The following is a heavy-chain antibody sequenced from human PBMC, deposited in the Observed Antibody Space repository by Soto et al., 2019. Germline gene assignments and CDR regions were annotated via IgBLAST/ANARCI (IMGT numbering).Heavy chain of an antibody. CDR1: GFTFSSYG. J-gene: IGHJ6*02. D-gene: IGHD3-10*01. V-gene: IGHV3-33*01. Sequence: PGGSLRLSCAASGFTFSSYGMHWVRQAPGKGLEWVAVIWYDGSNKYYADSVKGRFTTSRDNSKNTLYLQMNSLRAEDTAVYYCAREENELSFYNSYSGYGMDVWGQGTTVNVSS. CDR3: AREENELSFYNSYSGYGMDV. CDR2: IWYDGSNK.